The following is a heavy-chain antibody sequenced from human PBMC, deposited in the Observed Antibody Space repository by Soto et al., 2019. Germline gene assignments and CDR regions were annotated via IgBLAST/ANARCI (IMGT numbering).Heavy chain of an antibody. CDR3: AKHLWMITFGGVIAPGDYYFDY. CDR1: GFTFSSYA. D-gene: IGHD3-16*02. J-gene: IGHJ4*02. Sequence: GGSLRLSCAASGFTFSSYAMSWVRQAPGKGLEWVSAISGSGGSTYYADSVKGRFTISRDNSKNTLYLQMNSLRAKDTAVYYCAKHLWMITFGGVIAPGDYYFDYWGQGTLVTVSS. V-gene: IGHV3-23*01. CDR2: ISGSGGST.